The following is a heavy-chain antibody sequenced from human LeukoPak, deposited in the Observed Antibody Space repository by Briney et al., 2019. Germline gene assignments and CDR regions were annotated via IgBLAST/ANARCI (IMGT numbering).Heavy chain of an antibody. CDR3: TRLSADDSSGYYYY. Sequence: GGSLRLSCAASGFTFSGSAIHWVRQASGKGLEWVGRIRSKANSYATVCAASVKGRFTISRDDSKNMAYLQMNSLKTEDTAVYYCTRLSADDSSGYYYYWGQGTLVTVSS. CDR2: IRSKANSYAT. V-gene: IGHV3-73*01. J-gene: IGHJ4*02. CDR1: GFTFSGSA. D-gene: IGHD3-22*01.